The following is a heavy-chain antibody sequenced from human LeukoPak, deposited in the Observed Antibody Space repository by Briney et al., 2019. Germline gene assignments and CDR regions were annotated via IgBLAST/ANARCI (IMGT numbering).Heavy chain of an antibody. CDR1: GFSFSSYD. CDR2: IRSDGSNK. V-gene: IGHV3-30*02. J-gene: IGHJ5*02. CDR3: ARTVGYGDYHWFDP. D-gene: IGHD4-17*01. Sequence: GGSLRLSCAGSGFSFSSYDMHWVRQAPGKGLEWMAFIRSDGSNKYYADSVKGRFTISRDNSKNTLYLQMNSMKAEDTAVYYCARTVGYGDYHWFDPWGQGTLVTVSS.